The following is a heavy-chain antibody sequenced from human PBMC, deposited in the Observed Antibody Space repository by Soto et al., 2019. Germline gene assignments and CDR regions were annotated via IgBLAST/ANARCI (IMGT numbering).Heavy chain of an antibody. CDR1: GGSISSGNYY. Sequence: PSETLSLTCTVSGGSISSGNYYWSWIRQPPGKGLEWIGFISYSGSTYYNASLKSRVTISVDTSKNQFSLNLNSVTAADTAVYYCAFLGTSATGLYQFDYWGQGTLVPVSS. J-gene: IGHJ4*02. D-gene: IGHD3-3*01. CDR3: AFLGTSATGLYQFDY. CDR2: ISYSGST. V-gene: IGHV4-30-4*01.